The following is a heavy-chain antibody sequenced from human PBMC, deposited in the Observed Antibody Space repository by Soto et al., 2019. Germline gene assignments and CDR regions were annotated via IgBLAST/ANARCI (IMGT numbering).Heavy chain of an antibody. J-gene: IGHJ6*02. CDR1: GFTFSSYG. CDR2: IWYDGSNK. Sequence: PGGSLRLSCAASGFTFSSYGMHWVRQAPGKGLEWVAVIWYDGSNKYYADSVKGRFTISRDNSKNTLYLQMNSLRAEDTAVYYCARDPSITIFGVVKSTYYYYGMDVWGQGTTVTV. V-gene: IGHV3-33*01. CDR3: ARDPSITIFGVVKSTYYYYGMDV. D-gene: IGHD3-3*01.